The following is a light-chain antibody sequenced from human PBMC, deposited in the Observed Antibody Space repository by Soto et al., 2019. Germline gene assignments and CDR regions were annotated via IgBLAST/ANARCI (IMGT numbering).Light chain of an antibody. CDR2: DAS. V-gene: IGKV1-5*01. CDR1: QSISAW. Sequence: DIQMTQSPSTLSASVGDRVTITCRASQSISAWLAWYQQKPGKAPKLLIYDASSLQSGVPSRFSGSRAGTEFSLAVSSLQPDDFGSYYCQQEHAYSRTFGEGTKVEIK. CDR3: QQEHAYSRT. J-gene: IGKJ2*01.